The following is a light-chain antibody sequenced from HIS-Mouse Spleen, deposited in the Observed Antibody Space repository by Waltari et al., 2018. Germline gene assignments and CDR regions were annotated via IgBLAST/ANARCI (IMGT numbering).Light chain of an antibody. CDR1: QVISSA. CDR2: DAS. V-gene: IGKV1-13*02. CDR3: QQFNSYPVT. Sequence: AIQLTQSPSSLSASVGDRVPIPCRASQVISSALAWYKQKPGKAPKLLSYDASRLESGVPSRFSGSGSGTEFTLTISSLQPEDFATYYCQQFNSYPVTFGQGTRLEIK. J-gene: IGKJ5*01.